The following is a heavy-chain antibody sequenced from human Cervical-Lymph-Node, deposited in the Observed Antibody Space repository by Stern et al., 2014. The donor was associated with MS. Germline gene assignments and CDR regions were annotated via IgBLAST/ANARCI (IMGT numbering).Heavy chain of an antibody. CDR1: GFTFSDHY. J-gene: IGHJ1*01. CDR3: ARDTARGGQCEPGQKPPCRGA. D-gene: IGHD3-10*01. Sequence: EVQLEESGGGLVQHGGSLRLSCAASGFTFSDHYMDWVRQAPGTGLEWVGRTRNKANSYTTEYAASVKGRFTISRDDSKNSLYLQMNSLKTEDTAVYYCARDTARGGQCEPGQKPPCRGAWG. V-gene: IGHV3-72*01. CDR2: TRNKANSYTT.